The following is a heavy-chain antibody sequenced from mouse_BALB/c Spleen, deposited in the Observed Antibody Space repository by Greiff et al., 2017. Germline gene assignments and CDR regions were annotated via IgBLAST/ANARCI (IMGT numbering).Heavy chain of an antibody. J-gene: IGHJ4*01. CDR1: GFNIKDYY. D-gene: IGHD2-14*01. CDR2: IDPENGDT. Sequence: EVQLVESGAELVRSGASVKLSCTASGFNIKDYYMHWVKQRPEQGLEWIGWIDPENGDTEYAPKFQGKATMTADTSSNTAYLQLSSLTSEDTAVYYWNALYRCDEYYALDYWGQGTSVTVSS. V-gene: IGHV14-4*02. CDR3: NALYRCDEYYALDY.